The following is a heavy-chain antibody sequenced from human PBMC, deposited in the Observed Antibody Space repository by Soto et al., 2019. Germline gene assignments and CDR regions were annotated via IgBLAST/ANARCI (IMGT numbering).Heavy chain of an antibody. V-gene: IGHV3-15*07. CDR3: TTDSYFTMELVRFDF. CDR1: GVTCTPGW. CDR2: IKSKNDGGAA. J-gene: IGHJ4*01. D-gene: IGHD1-7*01. Sequence: LSCGAGGVTCTPGWINCVRQAPGKGLEWVGRIKSKNDGGAADFAAPVKGRFAISRDDSKNMVDLQMNNLKTEDTAVYYCTTDSYFTMELVRFDFWGLGTLVTVSS.